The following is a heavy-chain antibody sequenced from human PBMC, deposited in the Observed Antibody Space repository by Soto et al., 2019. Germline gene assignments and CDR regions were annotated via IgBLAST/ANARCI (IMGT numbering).Heavy chain of an antibody. CDR1: GGSISSYY. CDR3: ARLGRVNYFWGSYFDY. V-gene: IGHV4-59*08. D-gene: IGHD3-16*01. Sequence: SSETLSLTCTVSGGSISSYYWSWIRQPPGKGLEWIGYIYYSGSTNYNPSLKSRVTISVDTSKNQFSLKLSSVTAADTAVYYCARLGRVNYFWGSYFDYWGKGTLVAVSS. J-gene: IGHJ4*02. CDR2: IYYSGST.